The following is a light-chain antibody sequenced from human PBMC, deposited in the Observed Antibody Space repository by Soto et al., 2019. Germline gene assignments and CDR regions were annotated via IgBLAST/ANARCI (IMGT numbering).Light chain of an antibody. CDR2: DVS. CDR1: SSDIGAYNY. V-gene: IGLV2-14*03. J-gene: IGLJ2*01. CDR3: TAYSRTSVV. Sequence: QSVLTQPASVSGSPGQSITISCIGTSSDIGAYNYVSWYQQHPGKAPKLMIFDVSNRPSGVSDRFSGSKSGNTASLTISGLQAEDEADYYCTAYSRTSVVFGGGTKVTVL.